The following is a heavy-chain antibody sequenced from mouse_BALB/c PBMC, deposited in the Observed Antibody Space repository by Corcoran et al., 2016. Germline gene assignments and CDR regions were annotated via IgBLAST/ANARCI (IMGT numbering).Heavy chain of an antibody. CDR3: ARPLYYYGSSYGY. J-gene: IGHJ2*01. V-gene: IGHV9-3-1*01. D-gene: IGHD1-1*01. CDR2: INTYTGEP. Sequence: QIQLVQSGPELKKPGETVKISCKASGYTFTNYGMNWVKQAPGKGLKWMGWINTYTGEPTYADDFKGRFAFSLETSASTAYLQINNLKNEDTATYFCARPLYYYGSSYGYSGQGTTLTVSS. CDR1: GYTFTNYG.